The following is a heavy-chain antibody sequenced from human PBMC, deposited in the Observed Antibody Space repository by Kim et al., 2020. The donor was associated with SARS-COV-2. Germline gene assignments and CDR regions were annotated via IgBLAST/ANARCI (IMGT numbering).Heavy chain of an antibody. CDR3: AKEYGDYSYYYGMDV. V-gene: IGHV3-33*06. J-gene: IGHJ6*02. CDR1: GFTFSSYA. CDR2: IWYDGSNK. Sequence: GGSLRLSCAASGFTFSSYAMHWVRQAPGKGLEWVAVIWYDGSNKYYADSVKGRFTISRDNSKNTLYLQMNSLRAEDTAVYYCAKEYGDYSYYYGMDVWGQGTTVTVSS. D-gene: IGHD4-17*01.